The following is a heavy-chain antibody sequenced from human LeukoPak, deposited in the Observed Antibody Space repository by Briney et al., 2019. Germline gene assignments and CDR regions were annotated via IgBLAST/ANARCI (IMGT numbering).Heavy chain of an antibody. J-gene: IGHJ3*02. CDR3: ARRSEQWRYAGAFDI. D-gene: IGHD6-19*01. V-gene: IGHV3-21*01. CDR1: GFTFSSYS. Sequence: GGSLRLSCAASGFTFSSYSMNWVRQAPGKGLEWVSSISSSSSYIYYADSVKGRFTISRDNAKNSLYLQMNSLRAEDTAAYYCARRSEQWRYAGAFDIWGQGTMVTVSS. CDR2: ISSSSSYI.